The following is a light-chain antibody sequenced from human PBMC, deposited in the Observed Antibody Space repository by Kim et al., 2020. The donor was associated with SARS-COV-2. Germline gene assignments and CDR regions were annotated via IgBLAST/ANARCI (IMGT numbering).Light chain of an antibody. CDR3: QQYHGYPYT. V-gene: IGKV1-5*03. J-gene: IGKJ2*01. CDR2: KAS. Sequence: DIQMTQSPSTLSASVGDRVTIARRASQNINSWLAWYQQMPGRAPKLLMFKASTLEGGVPARFRGSGSGTEFTLTISSLQPDDFATYYCQQYHGYPYTFGQGTELEI. CDR1: QNINSW.